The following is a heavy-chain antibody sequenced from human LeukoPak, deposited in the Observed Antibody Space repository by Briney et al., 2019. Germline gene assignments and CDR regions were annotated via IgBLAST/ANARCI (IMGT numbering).Heavy chain of an antibody. J-gene: IGHJ4*02. Sequence: GGSLRLSCAASGFTFSSYTMSWVRQAPGKGLEWVSAISGSGGSTYYADSVKGRFTISRDNSKNTLYLQMNSLRAEDTAVYYCAKDGAYGGYVGYWGQGTLVTVSS. CDR1: GFTFSSYT. D-gene: IGHD5-12*01. V-gene: IGHV3-23*01. CDR2: ISGSGGST. CDR3: AKDGAYGGYVGY.